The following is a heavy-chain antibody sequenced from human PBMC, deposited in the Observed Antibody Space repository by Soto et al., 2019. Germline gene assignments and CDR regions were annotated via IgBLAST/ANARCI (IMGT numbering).Heavy chain of an antibody. J-gene: IGHJ4*02. Sequence: PSETLSLTCAVSGGSISSGGYSWSWIRQPPGKGLEWIGYIYHSGSTYYNPSLKSRVTISVDRSKNQFSLKLSSVTAADTAVYYCARGSYGSSGYYDYWGQGTLVTVSS. V-gene: IGHV4-30-2*01. CDR2: IYHSGST. CDR1: GGSISSGGYS. CDR3: ARGSYGSSGYYDY. D-gene: IGHD3-22*01.